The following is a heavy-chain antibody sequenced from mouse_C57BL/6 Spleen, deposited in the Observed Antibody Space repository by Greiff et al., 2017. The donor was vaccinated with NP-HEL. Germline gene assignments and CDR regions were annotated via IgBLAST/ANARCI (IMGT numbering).Heavy chain of an antibody. J-gene: IGHJ2*01. CDR2: IDPSDSYT. CDR1: GYTFTSYW. V-gene: IGHV1-59*01. D-gene: IGHD3-1*01. Sequence: QVQLKQPGAELVRPGTSVKLSCKASGYTFTSYWMHWVKQRPGQGLEWIGVIDPSDSYTNYNQKFKGKATLTVDTSSSTAYMQLSSLTSEDSAVYYCATSDYFDYWGQGTTLTVSS. CDR3: ATSDYFDY.